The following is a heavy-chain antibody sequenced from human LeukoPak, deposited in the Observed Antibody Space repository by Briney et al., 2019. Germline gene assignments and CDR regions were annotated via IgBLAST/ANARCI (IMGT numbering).Heavy chain of an antibody. CDR3: ARREDSSGYSFDY. CDR2: IYPGDSDT. V-gene: IGHV5-51*01. Sequence: GESLQISCKGSGYSFTSYWIGWVRQMPGKGLEWMGIIYPGDSDTRYSPSLQGQVTISADKSISTAYLQWSSLKASDTAMYYCARREDSSGYSFDYWGQGTLVTVSS. J-gene: IGHJ4*02. CDR1: GYSFTSYW. D-gene: IGHD3-22*01.